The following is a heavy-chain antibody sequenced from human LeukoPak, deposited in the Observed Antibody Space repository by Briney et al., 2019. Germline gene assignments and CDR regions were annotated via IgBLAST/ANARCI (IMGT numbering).Heavy chain of an antibody. V-gene: IGHV3-73*01. D-gene: IGHD6-13*01. Sequence: GGSLKLSCAASGFTFSGSAMHWVRQASGKGLEGVGRIRSKANSYATAYAASVKGRFTISRDDSKNTAYLQMNSLKTEDTAVYYCTRLIAAAGKDWGQGTLVTVSS. CDR3: TRLIAAAGKD. CDR1: GFTFSGSA. J-gene: IGHJ4*02. CDR2: IRSKANSYAT.